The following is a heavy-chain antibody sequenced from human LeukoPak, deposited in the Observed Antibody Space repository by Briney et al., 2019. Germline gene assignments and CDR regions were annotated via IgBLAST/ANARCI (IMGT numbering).Heavy chain of an antibody. CDR3: ARTRSNTAQRFDY. D-gene: IGHD5-18*01. Sequence: GGSLRLSCAASGFTFSSYEMNWVRQAPGKGLEWVANIKQDGSEKYYVDSVKGRFTISRDNAKNSLYLQMNSLRAEDTAVYYCARTRSNTAQRFDYWGQGTLVTVSS. V-gene: IGHV3-7*01. CDR2: IKQDGSEK. J-gene: IGHJ4*02. CDR1: GFTFSSYE.